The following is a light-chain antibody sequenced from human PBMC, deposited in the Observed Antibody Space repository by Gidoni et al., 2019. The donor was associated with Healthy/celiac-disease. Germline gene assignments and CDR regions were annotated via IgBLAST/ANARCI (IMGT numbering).Light chain of an antibody. V-gene: IGLV1-44*01. CDR1: SSNIGSNT. CDR2: SNN. CDR3: AAWDDSLNAFF. Sequence: QSVLTQPPSASGTPGPRVTISCSGGSSNIGSNTVNWYQQLPGTAPKLLIYSNNQRPSGVPDRFSGSKSGTSASLAISGLQSEDEADYYCAAWDDSLNAFFFGTGTKVTVL. J-gene: IGLJ1*01.